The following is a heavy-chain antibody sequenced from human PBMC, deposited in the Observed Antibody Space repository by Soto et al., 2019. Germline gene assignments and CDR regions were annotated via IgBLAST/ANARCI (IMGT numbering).Heavy chain of an antibody. Sequence: SETLSLTCTVSGDSIISSDFYWGWVRQPPGKGLEWIGSIFYLGSSYYNPSLKSRVTMSVDTSKNRFSRRLRSVTAADTALYFCARHSLALRKNNWFDPWGQGIMVTVSS. V-gene: IGHV4-39*01. J-gene: IGHJ5*02. CDR1: GDSIISSDFY. CDR3: ARHSLALRKNNWFDP. CDR2: IFYLGSS. D-gene: IGHD3-3*02.